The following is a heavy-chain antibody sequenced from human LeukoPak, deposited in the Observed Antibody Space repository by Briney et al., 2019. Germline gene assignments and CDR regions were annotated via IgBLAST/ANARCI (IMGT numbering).Heavy chain of an antibody. V-gene: IGHV4-59*08. Sequence: SETLYLTCSVSGGSLSGYYWRWIRQPPGRRLEWIGYIYYTGNTTYNPSLKSRVTISIDRSKNLFSLKLTSVTVADTAVYYCARIQREFDYWGQGTLVTVSS. CDR3: ARIQREFDY. CDR1: GGSLSGYY. CDR2: IYYTGNT. J-gene: IGHJ4*02. D-gene: IGHD6-25*01.